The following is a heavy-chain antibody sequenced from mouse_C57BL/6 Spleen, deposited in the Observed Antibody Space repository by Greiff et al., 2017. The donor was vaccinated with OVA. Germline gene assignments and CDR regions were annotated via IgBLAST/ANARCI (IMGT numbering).Heavy chain of an antibody. CDR2: ISYDGSN. CDR1: GYSITSGYY. J-gene: IGHJ2*01. D-gene: IGHD2-4*01. V-gene: IGHV3-6*01. Sequence: EVKLQESGPGLVKPSQSLSLTCSVTGYSITSGYYWNWIRQFPGNKLEWMGYISYDGSNNYNPSLKNRISITRDTSKNQFFLKLNSVTTEDTATYYCAREGGLRVDYWGQGTTLTVSS. CDR3: AREGGLRVDY.